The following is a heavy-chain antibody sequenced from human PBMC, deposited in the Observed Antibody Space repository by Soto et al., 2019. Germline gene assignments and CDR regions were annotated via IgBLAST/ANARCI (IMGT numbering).Heavy chain of an antibody. CDR2: INPNSGGT. J-gene: IGHJ4*02. V-gene: IGHV1-2*04. CDR1: GYTFISYG. D-gene: IGHD6-13*01. CDR3: ARVSPGYSSSWYFPYFDY. Sequence: ASVKVSCKASGYTFISYGISWVRQAPGQGLEWMGWINPNSGGTNYAQKFKGWVTMTRDTSISTAYMEMSRLRSDDTAVFYCARVSPGYSSSWYFPYFDYWGQGTLVTVSS.